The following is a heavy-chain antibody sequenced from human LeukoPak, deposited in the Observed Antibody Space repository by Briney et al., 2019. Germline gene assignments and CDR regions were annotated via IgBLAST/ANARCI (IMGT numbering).Heavy chain of an antibody. CDR1: GFTFSSY. V-gene: IGHV4-39*01. Sequence: GSLRLSCAASGFTFSSYWGWIRQPPGKGLEWIGSIYYSGSTYYNPSLKSRVTISVDTSKNQFSLKLSSVTAADTAVYYCARRGYDILTGYSGFDYWGQGTLVTVSS. J-gene: IGHJ4*02. CDR2: IYYSGST. CDR3: ARRGYDILTGYSGFDY. D-gene: IGHD3-9*01.